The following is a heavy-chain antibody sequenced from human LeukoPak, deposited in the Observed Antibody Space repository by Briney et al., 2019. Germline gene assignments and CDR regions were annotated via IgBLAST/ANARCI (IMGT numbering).Heavy chain of an antibody. CDR3: ARAPYSSSWYGEPFDY. CDR1: GGSISSYY. D-gene: IGHD6-13*01. V-gene: IGHV4-4*07. Sequence: SETLSLTCTVSGGSISSYYWSWIRQPAGKGLEWIGRIYTSGSTNYNPSLKSRVTMSVDTSKNQFSLKLSSVTAADTAVYYCARAPYSSSWYGEPFDYWGQGTLVTVSS. CDR2: IYTSGST. J-gene: IGHJ4*02.